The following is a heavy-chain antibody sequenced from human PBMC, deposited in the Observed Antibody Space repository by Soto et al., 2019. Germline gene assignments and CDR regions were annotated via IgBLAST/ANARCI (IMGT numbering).Heavy chain of an antibody. CDR1: GGSFTSDY. Sequence: QVQLQESGPGLVKPSETLSLTCTVSGGSFTSDYWSWIRPPPGKGLQWIGYIYYNGTTNYNPSLKSRLTISQDTAKGQISLELTSLTAADTAVYYCASHSGVAALGGLDHWGQGTLVTVSS. J-gene: IGHJ4*02. V-gene: IGHV4-59*08. D-gene: IGHD2-8*01. CDR3: ASHSGVAALGGLDH. CDR2: IYYNGTT.